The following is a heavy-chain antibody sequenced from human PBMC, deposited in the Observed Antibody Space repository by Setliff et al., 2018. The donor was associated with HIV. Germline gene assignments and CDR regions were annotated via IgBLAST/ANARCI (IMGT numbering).Heavy chain of an antibody. V-gene: IGHV3-74*01. Sequence: PGGSLRLSCAASGFNLKSYWMHWVRQVPGKGLVWVSRINSDGSNSNYADSVKGRFTISRDNAKNTLFLQMNSLRAEDTALYYCARQYVRGYSYGQPLALYFFDYWGQGTLVTVSS. CDR1: GFNLKSYW. J-gene: IGHJ4*02. CDR3: ARQYVRGYSYGQPLALYFFDY. D-gene: IGHD5-18*01. CDR2: INSDGSNS.